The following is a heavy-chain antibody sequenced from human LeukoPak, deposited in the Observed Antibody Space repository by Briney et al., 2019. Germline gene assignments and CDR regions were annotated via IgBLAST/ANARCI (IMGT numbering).Heavy chain of an antibody. J-gene: IGHJ4*02. CDR3: ASRNDILTGYVFDF. CDR2: INHSGST. D-gene: IGHD3-9*01. CDR1: GGSFSGYY. Sequence: SETLSLTCAVYGGSFSGYYWSWVRQPPGKGLEWIGEINHSGSTNYNLSLKSRVTISVDTSRSQFSLRLTSVTAADTAIYFCASRNDILTGYVFDFWGQGTLVTVSS. V-gene: IGHV4-34*01.